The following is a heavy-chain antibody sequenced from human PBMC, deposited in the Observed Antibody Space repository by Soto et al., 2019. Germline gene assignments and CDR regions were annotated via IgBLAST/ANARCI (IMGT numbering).Heavy chain of an antibody. CDR2: ISSSSDYT. Sequence: QVQLVESGGGLVKPGGSLRLSCAASGFSFSDYYMSWIRQAPGKGLEWVSYISSSSDYTNYADSVKGRFTISRDNAKNSLYLKMNSLRAEDTAVYYCARDMGYRGGWDIFDYWGQGTLVTVSS. CDR1: GFSFSDYY. J-gene: IGHJ4*02. CDR3: ARDMGYRGGWDIFDY. D-gene: IGHD6-19*01. V-gene: IGHV3-11*05.